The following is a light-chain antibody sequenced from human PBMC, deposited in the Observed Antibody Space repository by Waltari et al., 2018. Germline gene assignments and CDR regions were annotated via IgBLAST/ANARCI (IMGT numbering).Light chain of an antibody. CDR3: QQTYITPHT. J-gene: IGKJ2*01. Sequence: DIQLTQSPSFLSASVRDRVTITCRASQGISNYLAWYQQKPGKAPKLLIYSASFVQSEFTSRFSGSGSGTDFTLTINGLQSEDFATYYCQQTYITPHTFGQGTKLEIK. CDR2: SAS. CDR1: QGISNY. V-gene: IGKV1-9*01.